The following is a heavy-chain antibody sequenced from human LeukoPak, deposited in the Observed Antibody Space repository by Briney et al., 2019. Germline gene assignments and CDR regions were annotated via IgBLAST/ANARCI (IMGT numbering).Heavy chain of an antibody. J-gene: IGHJ4*02. D-gene: IGHD1-14*01. Sequence: SETLSLTCAVYGGSFSGYYWTWIRQPAGKGLEWIGRVYTSGTTKYHPSLKSRVTISLDTSENQFSLKLTSVTAADTAIYFCARDLSIVEPPLYDSWGQGTLVTVSS. CDR1: GGSFSGYY. CDR3: ARDLSIVEPPLYDS. CDR2: VYTSGTT. V-gene: IGHV4-4*07.